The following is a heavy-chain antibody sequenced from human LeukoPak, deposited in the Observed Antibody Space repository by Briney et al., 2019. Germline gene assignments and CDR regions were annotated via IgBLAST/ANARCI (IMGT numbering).Heavy chain of an antibody. CDR2: ISSSSGTI. CDR1: RFTFSSYS. J-gene: IGHJ4*02. D-gene: IGHD5-12*01. V-gene: IGHV3-48*02. CDR3: ARDVRWLRFVFDY. Sequence: AGGSLRLSCAASRFTFSSYSMNWVRQAPGKGLEWVSYISSSSGTIYYADSVEGRFTTSRDNAKNSLYLQMNSLRDEDTAVYYCARDVRWLRFVFDYWGQGTLVTVSS.